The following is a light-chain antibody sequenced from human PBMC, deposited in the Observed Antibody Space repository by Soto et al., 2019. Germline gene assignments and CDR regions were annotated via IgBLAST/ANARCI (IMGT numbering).Light chain of an antibody. V-gene: IGLV2-14*01. CDR2: EVS. CDR3: SSYTTNKTLL. CDR1: SSDVGAHKF. Sequence: SALTQPASVSGSPGQSITISCTGTSSDVGAHKFVSWYQQHPGKAPKLIFYEVSNRPPGLSDRFSGSKSGTTASLTISGLQAEDEADYFCSSYTTNKTLLFGGGTKLTVL. J-gene: IGLJ2*01.